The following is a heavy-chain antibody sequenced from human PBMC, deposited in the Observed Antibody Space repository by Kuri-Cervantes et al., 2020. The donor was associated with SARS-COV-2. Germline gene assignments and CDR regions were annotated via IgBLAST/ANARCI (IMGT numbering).Heavy chain of an antibody. CDR3: ARDHDYKDQYYYYYYMDV. Sequence: SVKVSCKASGYTFTSYGISWVRQAPGQGLEWMGRIIPILGIANYAQKFQGRVTITADKSTSTAYMELSSLRSEDTAVYYCARDHDYKDQYYYYYYMDVWGKGTTVTVSS. D-gene: IGHD4-11*01. V-gene: IGHV1-69*04. CDR2: IIPILGIA. CDR1: GYTFTSYG. J-gene: IGHJ6*03.